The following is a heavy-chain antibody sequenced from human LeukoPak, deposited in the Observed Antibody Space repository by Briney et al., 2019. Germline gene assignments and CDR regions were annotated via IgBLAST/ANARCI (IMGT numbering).Heavy chain of an antibody. CDR3: ARGRGWLQPLDY. D-gene: IGHD5-24*01. CDR2: INHSGST. J-gene: IGHJ4*02. V-gene: IGHV4-34*01. Sequence: SETLSLTCAVYGGSFSGYYWSWIRQPPGKGLEWIGEINHSGSTNYNPSLKSRVTISVDTSKNQFSLKLSSVTAADTAVYYCARGRGWLQPLDYWGQGTLVTVSS. CDR1: GGSFSGYY.